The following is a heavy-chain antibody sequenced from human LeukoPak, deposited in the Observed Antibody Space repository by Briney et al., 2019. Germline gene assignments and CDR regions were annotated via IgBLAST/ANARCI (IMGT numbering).Heavy chain of an antibody. D-gene: IGHD6-13*01. CDR1: GFTFSSYW. Sequence: GGSLRLSCAASGFTFSSYWMNWVRQAPGKGLVWVSRINSDGSSTSYADSVKGRFTISRDNAKNSLYLQMNSLRAEDTALYYCAKDITWLWYGAAGSFDYWGQGTLVTVSS. J-gene: IGHJ4*02. V-gene: IGHV3-74*01. CDR3: AKDITWLWYGAAGSFDY. CDR2: INSDGSST.